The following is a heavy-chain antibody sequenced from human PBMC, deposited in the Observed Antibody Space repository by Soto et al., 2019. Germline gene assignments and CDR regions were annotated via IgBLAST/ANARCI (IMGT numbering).Heavy chain of an antibody. CDR2: INHSGST. D-gene: IGHD2-2*01. CDR1: GGSFSGYY. J-gene: IGHJ6*02. CDR3: ARGRDSRFVVVPAAIHFGGFYYYYGMDV. V-gene: IGHV4-34*01. Sequence: PSETLSLTCAVYGGSFSGYYWSWIRQPPGKGLEWIGEINHSGSTNYNPSLKSRVTISVDTSKNQFSLKLSSVTAADTAVYYCARGRDSRFVVVPAAIHFGGFYYYYGMDVWGQATTVTVSS.